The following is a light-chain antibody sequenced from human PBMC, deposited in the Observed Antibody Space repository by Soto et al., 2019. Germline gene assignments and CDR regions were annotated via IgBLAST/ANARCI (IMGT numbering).Light chain of an antibody. V-gene: IGKV1-5*03. J-gene: IGKJ1*01. CDR2: KAS. CDR1: QSISNW. CDR3: QQYTDWPLT. Sequence: DIQMTQSPSTLSASVGDRVIITCRASQSISNWLAWYHQKPGKAPNLLIYKASSLKSGVPSRFSGSGSGTDFTLTISRLEPEDFAVYYCQQYTDWPLTFGQGTKVDIK.